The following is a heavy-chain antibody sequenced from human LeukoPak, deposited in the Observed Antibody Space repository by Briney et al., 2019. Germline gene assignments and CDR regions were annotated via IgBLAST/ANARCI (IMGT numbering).Heavy chain of an antibody. CDR3: AKDDATGTTSDAFDI. Sequence: GGSLRLSCAASGFTFSTYALSWVRQAPGKGLEWVSGISGSGGSTYYAESVRGRFTISRDNSKNALSLQMSGLGAEDTAVYYCAKDDATGTTSDAFDIWGQGTMVTVSS. CDR2: ISGSGGST. D-gene: IGHD1-1*01. V-gene: IGHV3-23*01. J-gene: IGHJ3*02. CDR1: GFTFSTYA.